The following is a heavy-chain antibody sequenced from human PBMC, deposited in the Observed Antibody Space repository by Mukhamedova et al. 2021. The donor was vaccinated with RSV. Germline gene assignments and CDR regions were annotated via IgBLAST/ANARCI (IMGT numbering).Heavy chain of an antibody. CDR3: ARSVTTSYYYGMDV. CDR1: Y. Sequence: YIHWVRQAPGQGLEWMGIINPGGGNTFYAQKFRGRVTMTRDTSTSTVYMELSSLRSEDTAVYSCARSVTTSYYYGMDVWGQGTT. V-gene: IGHV1-46*01. D-gene: IGHD4-17*01. J-gene: IGHJ6*02. CDR2: INPGGGNT.